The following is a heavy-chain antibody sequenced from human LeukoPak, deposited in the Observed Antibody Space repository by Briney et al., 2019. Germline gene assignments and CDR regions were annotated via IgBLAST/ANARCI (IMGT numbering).Heavy chain of an antibody. CDR1: GYTFTGYY. J-gene: IGHJ5*02. Sequence: ASVKVSCKASGYTFTGYYMHWVRQAPGQGLEWMGWINPNSGGTNYAQKFQGRVTMTRDTSISTAYMELSRLRSDDTAVYYCLLTAAMDLERFDPWGQGTLVTVSS. CDR2: INPNSGGT. D-gene: IGHD2-2*01. CDR3: LLTAAMDLERFDP. V-gene: IGHV1-2*02.